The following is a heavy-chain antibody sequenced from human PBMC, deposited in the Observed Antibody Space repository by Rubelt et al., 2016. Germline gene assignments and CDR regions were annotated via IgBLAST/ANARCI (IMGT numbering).Heavy chain of an antibody. D-gene: IGHD2/OR15-2a*01. CDR3: ATSNLNHVMDV. V-gene: IGHV1-24*01. CDR1: GFTLTELS. J-gene: IGHJ6*02. CDR2: FDPEDGET. Sequence: QVQLVQSGAEVKMPGASVKVSCKVSGFTLTELSMHWVRQAPGKGLEWMGGFDPEDGETVYAQSFQGRVTMTEDTSTDTAYLELSSLRSEDTAVYYCATSNLNHVMDVWGQGTTVTVSS.